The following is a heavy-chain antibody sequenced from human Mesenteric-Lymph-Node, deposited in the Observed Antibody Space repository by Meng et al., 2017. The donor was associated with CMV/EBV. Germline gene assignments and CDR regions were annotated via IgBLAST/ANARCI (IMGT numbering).Heavy chain of an antibody. V-gene: IGHV4-31*03. CDR2: INYSGTT. D-gene: IGHD6-6*01. CDR1: GGSISSGGYY. CDR3: ARGGAYSSSFTFDY. J-gene: IGHJ4*02. Sequence: SETLSLTCTVSGGSISSGGYYWSWIRQHPGKGLEWIGYINYSGTTYYNPSLKSRVTISVDTSKNQFSLKLTSVTAADTAVYYCARGGAYSSSFTFDYWGQGALVTVSS.